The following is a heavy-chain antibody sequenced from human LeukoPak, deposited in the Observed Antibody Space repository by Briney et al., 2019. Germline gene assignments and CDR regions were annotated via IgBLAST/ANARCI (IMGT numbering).Heavy chain of an antibody. D-gene: IGHD6-19*01. V-gene: IGHV3-30*02. Sequence: GGSLRLSCAASGFTFSNAWMSWVRQAPGKGLEWVAFIRYDGSNKSYADSVKGRFTISRDNSKNTLYLQMNSLRAEDTAVYYCARERAVAAPGALWLFDYWGQGTLVTVSS. CDR1: GFTFSNAW. CDR2: IRYDGSNK. J-gene: IGHJ4*02. CDR3: ARERAVAAPGALWLFDY.